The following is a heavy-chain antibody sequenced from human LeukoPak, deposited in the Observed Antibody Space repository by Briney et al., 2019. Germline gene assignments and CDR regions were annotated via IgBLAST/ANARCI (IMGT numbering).Heavy chain of an antibody. CDR1: GGSISSYY. CDR2: INHSGST. J-gene: IGHJ6*03. CDR3: ARASFLNYDYVWGSYRPSYYYYYYMDV. D-gene: IGHD3-16*02. V-gene: IGHV4-34*01. Sequence: ASETLSLTCTVSGGSISSYYWSWIRQPPGKGLEWIGEINHSGSTNYNPSLKSRVTISVDTSKNQFSLKLSSVAAADTAVYYCARASFLNYDYVWGSYRPSYYYYYYMDVWGKGTTVTVSS.